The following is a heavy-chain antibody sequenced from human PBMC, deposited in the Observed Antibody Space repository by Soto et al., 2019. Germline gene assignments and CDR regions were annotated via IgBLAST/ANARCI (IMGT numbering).Heavy chain of an antibody. V-gene: IGHV3-7*01. J-gene: IGHJ2*01. CDR2: IKQDGSEK. CDR3: ARPGLVVVITSDWYFDL. Sequence: EVQLVESGGGLVQPGGSLRLSCAASGFTFSSYWMSWVRQAPGKGLEWVANIKQDGSEKYYVDSVKGRFTISRDNAKNSLSLQMNSLRAEDTAVYYCARPGLVVVITSDWYFDLWGRGTLVTVSS. CDR1: GFTFSSYW. D-gene: IGHD3-22*01.